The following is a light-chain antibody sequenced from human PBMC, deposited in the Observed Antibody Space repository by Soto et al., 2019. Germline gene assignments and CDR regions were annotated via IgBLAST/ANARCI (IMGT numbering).Light chain of an antibody. V-gene: IGKV3-15*01. CDR1: QSVSSN. J-gene: IGKJ4*01. Sequence: EIVMTQSPATLSVSPGERATLSCRASQSVSSNLAWYQQKPGQAPRLLIYGASTRATVIPGRFRGSGSGTEFPLTISSLQSEDFGVSYCQHYNIWPPLTFGGGTKVEIK. CDR3: QHYNIWPPLT. CDR2: GAS.